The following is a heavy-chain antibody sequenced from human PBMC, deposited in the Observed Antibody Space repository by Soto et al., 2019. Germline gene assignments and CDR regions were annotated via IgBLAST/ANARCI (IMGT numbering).Heavy chain of an antibody. J-gene: IGHJ4*02. V-gene: IGHV3-13*01. D-gene: IGHD2-8*01. CDR3: ASDGVYGSLSY. CDR1: GFTFSSYD. CDR2: IGTAGDT. Sequence: EVQLVESGGGLVQPGGSLRLSCAASGFTFSSYDMHWVRQATGKGLEWVSAIGTAGDTYYPGSVKGRFTISRENAKNSLYLQMNSLSAGDTAVSYCASDGVYGSLSYWGQGTLVTVSS.